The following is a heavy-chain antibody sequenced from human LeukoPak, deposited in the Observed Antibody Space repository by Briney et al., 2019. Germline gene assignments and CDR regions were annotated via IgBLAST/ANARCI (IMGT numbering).Heavy chain of an antibody. CDR3: ARDVEGGSYGY. Sequence: SQTLSLTCTVSGGSISSGSYYWSWIRQPAGKGLEWIGRIYTSGSTNYNPSLKSRVTISVDTSKNQFSLKLSSVTAADTAVYYCARDVEGGSYGYWGQGTLVTVSS. J-gene: IGHJ4*02. V-gene: IGHV4-61*02. CDR1: GGSISSGSYY. D-gene: IGHD1-26*01. CDR2: IYTSGST.